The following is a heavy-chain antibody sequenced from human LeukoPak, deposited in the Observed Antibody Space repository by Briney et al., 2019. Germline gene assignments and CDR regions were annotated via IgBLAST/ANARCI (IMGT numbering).Heavy chain of an antibody. CDR2: IYYSGST. D-gene: IGHD5-18*01. CDR1: GGSISSSSYY. Sequence: SETLSLTCTVSGGSISSSSYYWGWIRQPPAKGLEWIGSIYYSGSTYYNPSLKSRVTISVDTSKNQFSLKLSSVTAADTAVYYCARMAMEAFDYWGQGTLVTVSS. J-gene: IGHJ4*02. V-gene: IGHV4-39*01. CDR3: ARMAMEAFDY.